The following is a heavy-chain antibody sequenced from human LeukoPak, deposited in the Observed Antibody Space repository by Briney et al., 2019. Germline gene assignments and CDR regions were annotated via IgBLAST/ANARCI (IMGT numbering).Heavy chain of an antibody. J-gene: IGHJ4*02. Sequence: GGSPRLSCAASGFTFSSCGMHWVRQAPGTGLEWVSVISYDGSNKYYADSVKGRFTISRDNSKNTLYLQMNSLRAEDTAVYYCAKGDGYNYYYFDYWGQGTLVTVSS. CDR2: ISYDGSNK. CDR3: AKGDGYNYYYFDY. V-gene: IGHV3-30*18. CDR1: GFTFSSCG. D-gene: IGHD5-24*01.